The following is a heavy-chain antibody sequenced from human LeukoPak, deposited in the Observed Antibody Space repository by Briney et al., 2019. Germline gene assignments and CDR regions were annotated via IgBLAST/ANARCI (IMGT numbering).Heavy chain of an antibody. J-gene: IGHJ4*02. CDR2: VNLQGST. V-gene: IGHV4-4*02. Sequence: SETLSLTCGVSGGSISNTNWWTWFRQPPGKGLEWIGEVNLQGSTNYNPSLKSRVAISVDKSENHISLKLTSVTAADTAVYYCAREGGPYRPLDYSGQGTLVTGAS. CDR3: AREGGPYRPLDY. CDR1: GGSISNTNW.